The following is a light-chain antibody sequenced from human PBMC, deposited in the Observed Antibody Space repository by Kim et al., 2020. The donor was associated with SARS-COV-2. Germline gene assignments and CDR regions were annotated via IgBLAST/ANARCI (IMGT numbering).Light chain of an antibody. CDR2: KAS. CDR1: QSISSW. J-gene: IGKJ2*01. Sequence: SASVGDSVTITCRASQSISSWLAWYQQKPGKAPKLLIYKASSLESGVPSRFSGSGSGTEFTLTIRSLQPDDFATYYCQQYNSYSYTFGQGTKLEIK. CDR3: QQYNSYSYT. V-gene: IGKV1-5*03.